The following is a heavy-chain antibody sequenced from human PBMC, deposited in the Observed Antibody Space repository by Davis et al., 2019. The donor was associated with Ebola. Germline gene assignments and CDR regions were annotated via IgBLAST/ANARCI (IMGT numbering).Heavy chain of an antibody. CDR3: ARSGGGIGVYDPKDC. CDR1: GFTFSSYG. V-gene: IGHV3-33*01. CDR2: IWYDGSNK. D-gene: IGHD5/OR15-5a*01. J-gene: IGHJ4*02. Sequence: PGGSLRLSCAASGFTFSSYGMHWVRQAPGKGLEWVAVIWYDGSNKYYAASVKGRFTISRDNSKSTVYLQMNSLRAEDTAVYYCARSGGGIGVYDPKDCWGQGTLVTVSS.